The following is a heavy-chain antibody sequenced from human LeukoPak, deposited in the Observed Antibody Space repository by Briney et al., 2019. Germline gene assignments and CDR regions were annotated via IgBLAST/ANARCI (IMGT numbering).Heavy chain of an antibody. D-gene: IGHD5-12*01. Sequence: SVKVSCKASGGTFSGYAISWVRQAPGQGLEWMGGIIPIFGTANYAQKFQGRVTITADESTSTAYMELSSLRSEDTAVYYCARGVATIKFSHNPYYFDYWGQGTLVTVSS. CDR2: IIPIFGTA. V-gene: IGHV1-69*13. J-gene: IGHJ4*02. CDR1: GGTFSGYA. CDR3: ARGVATIKFSHNPYYFDY.